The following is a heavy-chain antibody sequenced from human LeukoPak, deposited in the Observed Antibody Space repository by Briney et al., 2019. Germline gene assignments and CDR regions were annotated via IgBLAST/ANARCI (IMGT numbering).Heavy chain of an antibody. CDR3: ARGSSSLRDAFDI. CDR2: IYYSGST. Sequence: TSETLSLTCTVSGGSISSYYWSWIRQPPGKGLEWIGYIYYSGSTNYNPSLKSRVTISVDTSKNQFSLKLSSVTAADTAVYYCARGSSSLRDAFDIWGQGTMVTVSS. D-gene: IGHD6-6*01. V-gene: IGHV4-59*12. J-gene: IGHJ3*02. CDR1: GGSISSYY.